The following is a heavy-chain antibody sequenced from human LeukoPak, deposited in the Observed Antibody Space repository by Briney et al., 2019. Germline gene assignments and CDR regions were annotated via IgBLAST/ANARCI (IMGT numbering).Heavy chain of an antibody. CDR1: GYTFTRYA. CDR2: INTNTGNP. J-gene: IGHJ6*03. D-gene: IGHD6-19*01. V-gene: IGHV7-4-1*02. Sequence: GASVKVSCKASGYTFTRYAMNWVRQAPGQGLEWMGWINTNTGNPTYAQGFTGRFVFSLDTSVSTAYLQISSLKAEDTAVYYCARDSEYSSGWYPLYYYYYYMDVWGKGTTVTVSS. CDR3: ARDSEYSSGWYPLYYYYYYMDV.